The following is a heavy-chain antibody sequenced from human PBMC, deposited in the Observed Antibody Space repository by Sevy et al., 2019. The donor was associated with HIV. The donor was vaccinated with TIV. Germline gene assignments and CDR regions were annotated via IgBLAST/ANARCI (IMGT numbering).Heavy chain of an antibody. Sequence: SETLSLTCTVSGGSVSSGSYYWSWIRQPPGKGLEWIGYIYYSGSTNYNPSLKSRVTISVDTSKNQFSLKLSSVTAADTAVYYCARGLTYYHYIWGSYRDGSALFFDYWGQGTLVTVSS. CDR3: ARGLTYYHYIWGSYRDGSALFFDY. V-gene: IGHV4-61*01. CDR2: IYYSGST. J-gene: IGHJ4*02. D-gene: IGHD3-16*02. CDR1: GGSVSSGSYY.